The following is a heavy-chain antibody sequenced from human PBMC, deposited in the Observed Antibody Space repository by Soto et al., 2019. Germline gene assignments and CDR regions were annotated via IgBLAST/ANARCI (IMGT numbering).Heavy chain of an antibody. CDR3: ARVTIFGVVPRPYAYGMDV. V-gene: IGHV1-18*01. D-gene: IGHD3-3*01. CDR2: ISAYNGNT. J-gene: IGHJ6*02. CDR1: GYTFTSYG. Sequence: QVQLVQSGAEVKKPGASVKVSCKASGYTFTSYGISWVRQAPGQGLEWMGWISAYNGNTNYAQKLQGRVTMTTDTSTSTAYMELRSLRSDDPAVYYCARVTIFGVVPRPYAYGMDVWGQGTTVTVSS.